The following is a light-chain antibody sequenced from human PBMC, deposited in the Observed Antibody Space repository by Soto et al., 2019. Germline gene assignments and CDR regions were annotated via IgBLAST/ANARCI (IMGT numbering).Light chain of an antibody. V-gene: IGKV1-5*01. J-gene: IGKJ1*01. CDR2: DAS. Sequence: DIQMTQSPSTLSASVGDRVTITCRASQSISTWLAWYQQKTGKAPKLLIYDASRLGSGVPSRFRGSGSGTDFALTISCLQSEDFATYYCQQYYSYPRTFGQGTKVEIK. CDR1: QSISTW. CDR3: QQYYSYPRT.